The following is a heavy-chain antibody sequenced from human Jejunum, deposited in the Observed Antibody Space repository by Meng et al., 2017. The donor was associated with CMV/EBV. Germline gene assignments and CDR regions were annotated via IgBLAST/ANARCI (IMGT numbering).Heavy chain of an antibody. D-gene: IGHD3-10*01. CDR3: AKTTNRLRRGENGCDL. V-gene: IGHV3-9*01. J-gene: IGHJ3*01. CDR1: TFGDYT. Sequence: TFGDYTLHWVRQPPGKGLEWVSGLAWHSGSIAYADSVKGRFTISRDNAKNSLFLQMNSLRPEDTALYYCAKTTNRLRRGENGCDLWGQGTLVTVSS. CDR2: LAWHSGSI.